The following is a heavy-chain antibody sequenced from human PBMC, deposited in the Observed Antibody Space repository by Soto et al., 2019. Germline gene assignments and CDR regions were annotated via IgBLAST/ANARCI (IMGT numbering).Heavy chain of an antibody. J-gene: IGHJ6*02. V-gene: IGHV1-69*12. CDR1: GGNFSSYA. CDR3: ARNPGGRGYDYGMDV. Sequence: QVQLVQSGAEVKKPGSSVKVSCKASGGNFSSYAIRWVRQAPGQGLEWMGVFITIFGTADYAQKFQGRVTITADESTSTAYLELSILRSEDTAQYYCARNPGGRGYDYGMDVWGQGTTVTVSS. D-gene: IGHD2-15*01. CDR2: FITIFGTA.